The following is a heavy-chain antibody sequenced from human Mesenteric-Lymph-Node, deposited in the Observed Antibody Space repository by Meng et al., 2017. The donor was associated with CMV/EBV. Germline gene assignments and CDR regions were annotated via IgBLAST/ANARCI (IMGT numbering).Heavy chain of an antibody. D-gene: IGHD1-1*01. CDR3: AKEWHGTQGSPFDY. V-gene: IGHV3-23*01. J-gene: IGHJ4*02. CDR1: GFTFRSYA. CDR2: ISGSGGST. Sequence: GESLKISCAASGFTFRSYAMSWVRQAPGKGLEWVSSISGSGGSTQYADSVKGRLTISRDNSKNTLYLQMNSLRAEDTAVYYCAKEWHGTQGSPFDYWGQGTLVTVSS.